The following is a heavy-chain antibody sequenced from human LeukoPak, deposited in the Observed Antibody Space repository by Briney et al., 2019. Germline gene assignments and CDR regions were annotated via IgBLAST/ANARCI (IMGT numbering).Heavy chain of an antibody. D-gene: IGHD3-16*01. J-gene: IGHJ6*02. CDR1: GFRFDDYG. CDR2: ISWSGSTT. CDR3: AKDESTGGFAPGYFYGMGV. V-gene: IGHV3-9*01. Sequence: PGGSLRLSCVVSGFRFDDYGLRWVRQAPGKGLEWVSGISWSGSTTGYADSVKGRFTSSRDSAKNSLYLQMDSLRVEDTAFYYCAKDESTGGFAPGYFYGMGVWGQGTTVTVSS.